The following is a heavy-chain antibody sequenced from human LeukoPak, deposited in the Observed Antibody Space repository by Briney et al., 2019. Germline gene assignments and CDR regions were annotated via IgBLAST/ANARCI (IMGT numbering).Heavy chain of an antibody. CDR3: SRVHIAAAGTNDY. D-gene: IGHD6-13*01. Sequence: SGGSLRLSCAVSGLTVRSNYMSGVRQAPGKGLEWVSVIYSGGSTYYADSVKGRFTISRDNSKNTLYLQMNSLRAEDTAVYYCSRVHIAAAGTNDYWGQGTLVTVSS. J-gene: IGHJ4*02. CDR1: GLTVRSNY. V-gene: IGHV3-53*01. CDR2: IYSGGST.